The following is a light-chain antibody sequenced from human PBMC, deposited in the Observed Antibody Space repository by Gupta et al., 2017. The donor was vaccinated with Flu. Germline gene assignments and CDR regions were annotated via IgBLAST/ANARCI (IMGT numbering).Light chain of an antibody. V-gene: IGKV4-1*01. Sequence: DIVLTLPPASLPVSLGERATINCKSSQSVLYSSNNKNYLAWYQQKPGQPPKLLIYWASTRESGVPDRFSGSGSGTDFTLTISSLQAEDVAVYYCQQYYSTPQTFGQGTKVEIK. CDR3: QQYYSTPQT. CDR1: QSVLYSSNNKNY. J-gene: IGKJ1*01. CDR2: WAS.